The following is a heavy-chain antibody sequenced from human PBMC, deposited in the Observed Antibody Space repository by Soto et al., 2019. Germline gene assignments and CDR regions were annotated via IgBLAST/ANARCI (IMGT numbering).Heavy chain of an antibody. J-gene: IGHJ6*02. Sequence: LRLSCAASGFTFSSYGMHWVRQAPGKGLEWVAVISYDGSNKYYADSVKGRFTISRDNSKNTLYLQMNSLRAEDTAVYYCARTDSGGYYYYGMDVWGQGTTVTVSS. CDR3: ARTDSGGYYYYGMDV. CDR2: ISYDGSNK. CDR1: GFTFSSYG. D-gene: IGHD6-19*01. V-gene: IGHV3-30*03.